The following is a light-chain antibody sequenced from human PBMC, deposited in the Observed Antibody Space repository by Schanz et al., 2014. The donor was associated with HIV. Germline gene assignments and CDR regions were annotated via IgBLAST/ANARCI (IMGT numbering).Light chain of an antibody. CDR3: AAWDDSLNGWV. V-gene: IGLV1-47*01. CDR1: SSNIGSNY. J-gene: IGLJ3*02. Sequence: QSVLTQPPSASGTPGQRVTISCSGSSSNIGSNYVFWYQQLPGTAPNLLISRNNQRPSGVPDRFSGSKSGTSASLAISGLQSEDEVDYYCAAWDDSLNGWVFGGGTKLTVL. CDR2: RNN.